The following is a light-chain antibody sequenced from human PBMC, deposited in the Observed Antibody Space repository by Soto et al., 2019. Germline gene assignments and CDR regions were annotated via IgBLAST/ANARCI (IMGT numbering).Light chain of an antibody. CDR1: GDLQRSHGYSY. Sequence: DIVMTQSPLSLPVIPGEPASISCRSSGDLQRSHGYSYLDWYLQKPGQSPQLLIYLGSNRASGVPERFSGSGSGTDFTLKISRVEAEDVGVYYCMQVLQTPYTFGQGTRLEIK. V-gene: IGKV2-28*01. CDR2: LGS. J-gene: IGKJ2*01. CDR3: MQVLQTPYT.